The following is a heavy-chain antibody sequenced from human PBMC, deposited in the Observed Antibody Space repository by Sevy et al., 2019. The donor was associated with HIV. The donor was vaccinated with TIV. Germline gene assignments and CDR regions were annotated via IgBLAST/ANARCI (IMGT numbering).Heavy chain of an antibody. D-gene: IGHD1-26*01. Sequence: GGSLRLSCAASGFTFDDYAMHWVRQAPGKGLEWVSGISWNSGSIGYADSVKGRFTISRDNAKNSLYLQMNSLRAEDTALYYCAKDIVGKSSSSYPNQYGQTAHYGMDVWGQGTTVTVSS. CDR1: GFTFDDYA. CDR3: AKDIVGKSSSSYPNQYGQTAHYGMDV. V-gene: IGHV3-9*01. CDR2: ISWNSGSI. J-gene: IGHJ6*02.